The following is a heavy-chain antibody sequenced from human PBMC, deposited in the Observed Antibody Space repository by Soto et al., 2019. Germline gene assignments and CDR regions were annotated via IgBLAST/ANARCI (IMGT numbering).Heavy chain of an antibody. J-gene: IGHJ6*02. CDR1: GFTFSSYG. V-gene: IGHV3-30*18. Sequence: PWGSLRLSCAASGFTFSSYGMYWVRQAPGKGLEGVAVISNGGKNKYYADSVKGRFTISRDNSKNTLYLQMNSLRAEDTAVYYCAKEGSFNPNPIECHYYYGMDVWGQGTTVTVSS. CDR3: AKEGSFNPNPIECHYYYGMDV. D-gene: IGHD1-26*01. CDR2: ISNGGKNK.